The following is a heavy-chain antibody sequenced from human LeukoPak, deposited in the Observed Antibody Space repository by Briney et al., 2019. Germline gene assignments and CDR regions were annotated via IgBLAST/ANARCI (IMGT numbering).Heavy chain of an antibody. V-gene: IGHV4-59*01. CDR3: ARGGSSSAGAFDI. D-gene: IGHD6-13*01. Sequence: SETLSLTCTVSGGSISSYYWTWIRQPPGKGLEWLGYIYYSGNTNYNPSLKSRVTISLDTSKNQFSLRLTSVTAADTAVYYCARGGSSSAGAFDIWGQGTMVTVSS. CDR2: IYYSGNT. J-gene: IGHJ3*02. CDR1: GGSISSYY.